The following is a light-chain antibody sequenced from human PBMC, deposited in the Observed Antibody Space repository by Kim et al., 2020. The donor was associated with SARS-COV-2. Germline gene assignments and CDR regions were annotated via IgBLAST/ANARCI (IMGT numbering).Light chain of an antibody. Sequence: LSPGDRATLSCRASQSVSSYLAWYQQKPGQAPRLLIYDTSNRATGTPARFSGSGSGTDFTLTISTLEPEDFAVYYCQQRSNWPTWTFGQGTKLEI. CDR2: DTS. CDR3: QQRSNWPTWT. V-gene: IGKV3-11*01. CDR1: QSVSSY. J-gene: IGKJ1*01.